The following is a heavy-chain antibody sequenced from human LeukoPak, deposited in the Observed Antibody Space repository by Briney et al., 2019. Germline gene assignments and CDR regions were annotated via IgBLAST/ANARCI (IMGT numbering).Heavy chain of an antibody. CDR1: GGSISSYY. Sequence: SETLSLTCTVSGGSISSYYWSWILQPPGKGLEWIGYIYYSGSTNYNPSLKSRVTISVDTSKNQFSLKLSSVTAADTAVYYCARGKRGGYDYYYYYYMDVWGKGTTVTVSS. CDR2: IYYSGST. D-gene: IGHD5-12*01. J-gene: IGHJ6*03. CDR3: ARGKRGGYDYYYYYYMDV. V-gene: IGHV4-59*01.